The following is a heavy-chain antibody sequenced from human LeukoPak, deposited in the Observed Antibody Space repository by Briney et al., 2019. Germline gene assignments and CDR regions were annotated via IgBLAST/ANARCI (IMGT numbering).Heavy chain of an antibody. CDR2: IYTSGST. J-gene: IGHJ6*03. Sequence: SETLSLTCTVSGGSISSYYWSWIRQPAGKGLEWIGRIYTSGSTNYNPSLKSRVTMSVDTSKNQFSLKLSSVTAADTAVYYCAREKPHDFWSGYYTDYYYYYYMDVWGKGTTVTVSS. V-gene: IGHV4-4*07. D-gene: IGHD3-3*01. CDR3: AREKPHDFWSGYYTDYYYYYYMDV. CDR1: GGSISSYY.